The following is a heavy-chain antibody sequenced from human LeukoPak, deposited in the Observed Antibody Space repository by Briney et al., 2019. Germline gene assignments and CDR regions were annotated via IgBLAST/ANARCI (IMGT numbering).Heavy chain of an antibody. CDR1: GFTVSSNY. J-gene: IGHJ6*04. CDR3: ARDLRRDYYYYYGMDV. CDR2: IYSGGST. Sequence: GGSLRLSCAASGFTVSSNYMSWVRQAPGKGLEWVSVIYSGGSTYYADSVKGRSTISRDNSKNTLYLQMNSLRAEDTAVYYCARDLRRDYYYYYGMDVWGKGTTVTVSS. V-gene: IGHV3-53*01.